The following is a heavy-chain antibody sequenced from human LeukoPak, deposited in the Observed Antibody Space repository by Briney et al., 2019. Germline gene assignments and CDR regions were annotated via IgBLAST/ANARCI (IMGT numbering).Heavy chain of an antibody. V-gene: IGHV1-2*02. D-gene: IGHD2-15*01. Sequence: RASVRLSCKASGYTFTGYYIHWVRQAPRQGLEWMGWISPNNGGTNYAQKFQGRVTMTRDTSINTAYMEMSRLQSDDTAMYYCARDVVAATQLDWFDPWGQGTLVTVSS. CDR3: ARDVVAATQLDWFDP. CDR2: ISPNNGGT. J-gene: IGHJ5*02. CDR1: GYTFTGYY.